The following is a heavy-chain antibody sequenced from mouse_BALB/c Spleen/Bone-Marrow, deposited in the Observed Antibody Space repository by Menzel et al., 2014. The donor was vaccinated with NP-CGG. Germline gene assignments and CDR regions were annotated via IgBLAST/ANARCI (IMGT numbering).Heavy chain of an antibody. CDR1: GFNIKDTY. CDR3: AIYRYGWYFDV. Sequence: VQLQQPGAELVKPGASVKLSCTASGFNIKDTYLYWVKQRPEQGLDWIGRIDPAIFTKYDPKFQGKATITADTSSNTAYLHLSSLTSEDTAVYYCAIYRYGWYFDVWGAGTTVTVSS. V-gene: IGHV14-3*02. CDR2: IDPAIFT. J-gene: IGHJ1*01. D-gene: IGHD2-14*01.